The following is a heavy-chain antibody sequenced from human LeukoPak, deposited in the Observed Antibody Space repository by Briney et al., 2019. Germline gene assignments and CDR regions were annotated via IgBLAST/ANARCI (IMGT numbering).Heavy chain of an antibody. D-gene: IGHD6-13*01. CDR2: INHSGST. CDR1: GGSFSGYY. Sequence: SETLSLTCAVYGGSFSGYYWTWIRQPPGKGLEWIGEINHSGSTNYNPSLKSRVTISVDTSKNQFSLKLSSVTAADTAVYYCARRGGSSFYYYYYMDVWGKGTPVTVSS. CDR3: ARRGGSSFYYYYYMDV. J-gene: IGHJ6*03. V-gene: IGHV4-34*01.